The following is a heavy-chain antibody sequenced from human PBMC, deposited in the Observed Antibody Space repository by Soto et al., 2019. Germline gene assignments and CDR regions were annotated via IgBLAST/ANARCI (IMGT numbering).Heavy chain of an antibody. V-gene: IGHV3-30*18. Sequence: PGGSLRLSCVDSGFSFSSYGMHWVRQAPGKGLEWVAIISHDGIKKYYADSVKGRFTISRDNSKNTLYLQMNSLRLEDTAVYYCAKDLPVGIALGGNILDYWGQGTLVTVSS. CDR3: AKDLPVGIALGGNILDY. D-gene: IGHD6-19*01. CDR1: GFSFSSYG. CDR2: ISHDGIKK. J-gene: IGHJ4*02.